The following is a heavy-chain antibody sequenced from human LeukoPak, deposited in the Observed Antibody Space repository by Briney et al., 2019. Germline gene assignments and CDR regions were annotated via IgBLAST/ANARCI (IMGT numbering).Heavy chain of an antibody. CDR1: GGSISSYY. D-gene: IGHD2-21*02. J-gene: IGHJ6*02. CDR2: IYTSGST. CDR3: ARDHIVVVTARESYYYGIYV. V-gene: IGHV4-4*07. Sequence: SETLSLTCTVSGGSISSYYWSWIRQPAGKGLEWIGRIYTSGSTNYNPSLKSRVTMSVDTSKNQFSLKLSSVTAADTAVYYRARDHIVVVTARESYYYGIYVWGQETTVTVSS.